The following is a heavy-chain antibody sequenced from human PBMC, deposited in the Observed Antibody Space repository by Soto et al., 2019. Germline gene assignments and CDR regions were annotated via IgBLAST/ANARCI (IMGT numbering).Heavy chain of an antibody. CDR2: IYYSGST. Sequence: QLQLQESGPGLVKPSETLSLTCTVSGGSISSSSYYWGWIRQPPGKGLEWIGSIYYSGSTYYNPSLKSRVTISVDTSKNQFSLKLSSVTAADTAVYYCARPIGFWSGYYWGYYFDYWGQGTLVTVSS. V-gene: IGHV4-39*01. J-gene: IGHJ4*02. CDR3: ARPIGFWSGYYWGYYFDY. CDR1: GGSISSSSYY. D-gene: IGHD3-3*01.